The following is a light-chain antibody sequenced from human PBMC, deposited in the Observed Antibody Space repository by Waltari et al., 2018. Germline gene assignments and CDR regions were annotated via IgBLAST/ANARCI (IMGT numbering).Light chain of an antibody. CDR3: QQYNSYYT. Sequence: DIQMTQSPSTLSASVGDRVTITCRASQSISSWLAWYQQKPGKAPKLLIYKASSLESGVPSRFSGSGSGTEFTLTISSLQPDDFATYYRQQYNSYYTFGQGTKLEIK. CDR1: QSISSW. CDR2: KAS. J-gene: IGKJ2*01. V-gene: IGKV1-5*03.